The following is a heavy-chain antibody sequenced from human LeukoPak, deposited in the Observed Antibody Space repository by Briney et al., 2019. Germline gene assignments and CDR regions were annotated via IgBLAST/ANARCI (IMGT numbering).Heavy chain of an antibody. V-gene: IGHV4-34*01. CDR1: GGSFSGYY. CDR2: INHSGST. CDR3: ARVYYYDSSGYYDY. D-gene: IGHD3-22*01. J-gene: IGHJ4*02. Sequence: SETLSLTCAVYGGSFSGYYWSWIRQPPGNGLEWIGEINHSGSTNYNPSLKSRVTISVDTSKNQFSLKLSSVTAADTAVYYCARVYYYDSSGYYDYWGQGTLVTVSS.